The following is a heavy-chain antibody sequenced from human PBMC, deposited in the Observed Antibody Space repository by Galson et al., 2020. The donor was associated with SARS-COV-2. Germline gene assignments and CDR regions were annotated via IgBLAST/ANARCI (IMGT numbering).Heavy chain of an antibody. V-gene: IGHV4-59*01. CDR2: ISYSGGT. Sequence: SETLTLTCSVTGGSMSKYYWSWIRQSPGKGLEWIGNISYSGGTKYNPSLKSRVSMSVDTSENQFSLKLNSVTAADTAVYYCARVGGNNGWNWFDPWGQGTLVTVSS. J-gene: IGHJ5*02. D-gene: IGHD3-10*01. CDR1: GGSMSKYY. CDR3: ARVGGNNGWNWFDP.